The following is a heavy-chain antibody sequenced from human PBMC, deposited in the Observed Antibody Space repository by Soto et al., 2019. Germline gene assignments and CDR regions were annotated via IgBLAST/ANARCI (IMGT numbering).Heavy chain of an antibody. CDR3: ARSQGSSTSLEIYYYYYYGMDV. D-gene: IGHD2-2*01. J-gene: IGHJ6*02. Sequence: QVQLVQSGAEVKKPGSSVKVSCKASGGTFSSYAISWVRQAPGQGLEWMGGIIPISDTTNYAQKFQGRVTIPADESTSTAYMELSSLRSEDTAMYYCARSQGSSTSLEIYYYYYYGMDVWGQGTTVTVSS. CDR2: IIPISDTT. V-gene: IGHV1-69*01. CDR1: GGTFSSYA.